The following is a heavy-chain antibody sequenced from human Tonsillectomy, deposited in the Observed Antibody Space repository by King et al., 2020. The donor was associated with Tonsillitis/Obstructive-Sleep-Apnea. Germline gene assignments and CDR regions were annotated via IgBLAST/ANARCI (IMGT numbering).Heavy chain of an antibody. D-gene: IGHD2-2*01. J-gene: IGHJ6*02. CDR3: ARHYCSSTSCPYGYYGMDV. CDR1: GYSFTTYW. Sequence: VQLVESGAEVKKPGESLRISCKGSGYSFTTYWISWVRQMPGKGLEWMGRIDPSDSYTNYSPSFQGHATISVDKSISTAYLQWSSLKASDTAMYYCARHYCSSTSCPYGYYGMDVWGQGTTVPVS. V-gene: IGHV5-10-1*03. CDR2: IDPSDSYT.